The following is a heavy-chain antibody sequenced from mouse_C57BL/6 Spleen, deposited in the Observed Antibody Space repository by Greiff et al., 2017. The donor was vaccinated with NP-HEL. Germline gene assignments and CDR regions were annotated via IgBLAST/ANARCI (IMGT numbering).Heavy chain of an antibody. J-gene: IGHJ3*01. CDR3: ARRSYGNLFAY. CDR1: GYTFTDYN. Sequence: VQLKESGPELVKPGASVKIPCKASGYTFTDYNMDWVKQSHGKSLEWIGDINPNNGGTIYNQKFKGKATLTVDKSSSTAYMELRSLTSEDTAVYYCARRSYGNLFAYWGQGTLVTVSA. D-gene: IGHD2-1*01. V-gene: IGHV1-18*01. CDR2: INPNNGGT.